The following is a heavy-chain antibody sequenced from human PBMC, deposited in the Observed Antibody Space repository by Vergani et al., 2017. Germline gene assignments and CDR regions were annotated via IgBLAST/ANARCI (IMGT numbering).Heavy chain of an antibody. J-gene: IGHJ6*02. CDR3: ARGPLYSTTWPFLLLDMDV. CDR2: FYTGGGT. D-gene: IGHD6-13*01. V-gene: IGHV4-61*02. CDR1: GGPISSGSYY. Sequence: QVQLQESGPGLVRPSQTLSLTCNVSGGPISSGSYYWSWFRQPAGKGLEWIGRFYTGGGTSYNPSLKSRVTISVDTSKNQFSLQLSSVTAADTAVYYCARGPLYSTTWPFLLLDMDVWGQGATVTVSS.